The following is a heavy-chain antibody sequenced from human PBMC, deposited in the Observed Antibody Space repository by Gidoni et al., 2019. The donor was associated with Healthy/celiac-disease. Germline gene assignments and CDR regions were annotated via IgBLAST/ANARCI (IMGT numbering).Heavy chain of an antibody. Sequence: EVQLVESGGGLVKPGGSLRLCCAASGFTLRTAWMSWVRQAPGKGLEWFVRIKSKTDGGTTDYAAPVKGRFTISRDDSKNTLYLQLNSLKTEDTAVYYCTTDPAYCGGDCYDYWGQGTLVTVSS. V-gene: IGHV3-15*01. CDR2: IKSKTDGGTT. D-gene: IGHD2-21*02. CDR3: TTDPAYCGGDCYDY. CDR1: GFTLRTAW. J-gene: IGHJ4*02.